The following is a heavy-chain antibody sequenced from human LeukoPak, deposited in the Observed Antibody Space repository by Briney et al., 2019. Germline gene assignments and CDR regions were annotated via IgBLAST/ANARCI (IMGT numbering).Heavy chain of an antibody. V-gene: IGHV3-21*01. J-gene: IGHJ4*02. D-gene: IGHD4-17*01. Sequence: PGGSLRLSRAASGFTLSNYSMNWVRQAPGKGLEWVAFISSSSSYIFYADSLKGRFTISRDNAKNSLYLQMNSLRAGDTVVYYCARDLAYGDDGLWGQGTLVTVSS. CDR3: ARDLAYGDDGL. CDR1: GFTLSNYS. CDR2: ISSSSSYI.